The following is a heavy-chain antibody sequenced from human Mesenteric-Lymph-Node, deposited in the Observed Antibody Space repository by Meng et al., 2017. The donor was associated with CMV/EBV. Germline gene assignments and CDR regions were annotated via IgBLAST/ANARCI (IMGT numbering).Heavy chain of an antibody. CDR3: ARGYDLGSLGDVLDI. Sequence: GESLKISCKASGYTFSSYDIDWVRQAPGQGLEWMGWISGHNGNTKYAQKLQGRVTMTTDTSTSTAYMELRSLRSDDTGVYFCARGYDLGSLGDVLDIWGQGTMVTVSS. J-gene: IGHJ3*02. CDR1: GYTFSSYD. CDR2: ISGHNGNT. D-gene: IGHD5-12*01. V-gene: IGHV1-18*01.